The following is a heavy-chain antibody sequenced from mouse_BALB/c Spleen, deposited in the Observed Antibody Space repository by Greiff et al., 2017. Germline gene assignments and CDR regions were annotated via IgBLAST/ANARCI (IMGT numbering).Heavy chain of an antibody. CDR2: ISSGSSTI. J-gene: IGHJ4*01. CDR1: GFTFSSLG. V-gene: IGHV5-17*02. Sequence: EVKLMESGGGLVQPGGSRKLSCAASGFTFSSLGMHWVRQAPEKGLEWVAYISSGSSTIYYADTVKGRFTISRDNPKNTLFLQMTSLRSEDTAMYYCARSLYGSAAMDYWGQGTSVTVSS. D-gene: IGHD1-2*01. CDR3: ARSLYGSAAMDY.